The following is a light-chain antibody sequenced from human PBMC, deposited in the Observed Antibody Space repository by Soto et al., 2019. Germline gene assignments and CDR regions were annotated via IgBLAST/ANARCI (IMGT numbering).Light chain of an antibody. CDR2: GAS. Sequence: EIVLTQSPGTLSLSPGERATLSCRASPTITNNYLAWYQQKPGQAPRLLIYGASSRVTGIPERFSGSGSGTDFTLTTIRLEPEDFAVYYCQQYGTSPITFGQGTRLEIK. CDR3: QQYGTSPIT. J-gene: IGKJ5*01. CDR1: PTITNNY. V-gene: IGKV3-20*01.